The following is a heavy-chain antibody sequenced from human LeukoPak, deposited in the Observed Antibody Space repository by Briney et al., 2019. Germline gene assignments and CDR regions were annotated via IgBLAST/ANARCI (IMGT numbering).Heavy chain of an antibody. J-gene: IGHJ4*02. CDR2: INAGNGNT. D-gene: IGHD3-3*01. CDR1: GYTFTSYA. CDR3: ARDIGRFLEWLSPPGRY. V-gene: IGHV1-3*01. Sequence: ASVKVSCKTSGYTFTSYAMHWVRLAPGQRLEWMGWINAGNGNTKYSQKFQDRVTITRDTSASTAYMELRSLRSDDTAVYYCARDIGRFLEWLSPPGRYWGQGTLVTVSS.